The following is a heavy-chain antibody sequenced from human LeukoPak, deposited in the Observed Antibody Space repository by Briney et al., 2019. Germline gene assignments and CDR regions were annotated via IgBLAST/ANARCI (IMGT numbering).Heavy chain of an antibody. J-gene: IGHJ6*03. CDR3: AKVLPLTFYYMDV. CDR2: VRYDGIDK. CDR1: GVTFATYD. Sequence: GSLRLSCAASGVTFATYDMHWVRQAPGKGLEWVAFVRYDGIDKYYGDSVKGRFTISRDNSKNTLYLQMNSLRVEDTAVYFCAKVLPLTFYYMDVWGQGTTVTVS. V-gene: IGHV3-30*02.